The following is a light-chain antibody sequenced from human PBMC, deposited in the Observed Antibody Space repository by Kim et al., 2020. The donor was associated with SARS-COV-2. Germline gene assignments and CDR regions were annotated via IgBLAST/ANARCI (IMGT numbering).Light chain of an antibody. CDR3: QAWDSSTGGV. Sequence: VSPGQTVSITCSGDKLGDKYACWYQQKPGQSPVLVIYQDRKRPSGIPERFSGSNSGNTATLTISGTQAMDEADYYCQAWDSSTGGVFGGGTQLTVL. J-gene: IGLJ2*01. V-gene: IGLV3-1*01. CDR2: QDR. CDR1: KLGDKY.